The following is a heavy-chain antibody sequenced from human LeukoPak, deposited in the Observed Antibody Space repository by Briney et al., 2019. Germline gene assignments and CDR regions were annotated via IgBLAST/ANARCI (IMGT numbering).Heavy chain of an antibody. CDR3: ARRHPTGTDAFDI. CDR2: INPNSGGT. D-gene: IGHD1-1*01. J-gene: IGHJ3*02. Sequence: ASVKVSCKASGYTFTSYYMHWVRQAPGQGLEWMGWINPNSGGTNYAQKFQGRVTMTRDTSISTVYLGLSWLRSDDTALYYCARRHPTGTDAFDIWGQGTMVTVSS. V-gene: IGHV1-2*02. CDR1: GYTFTSYY.